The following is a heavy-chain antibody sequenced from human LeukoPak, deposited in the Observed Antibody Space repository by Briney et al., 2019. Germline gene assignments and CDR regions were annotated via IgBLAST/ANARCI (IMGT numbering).Heavy chain of an antibody. D-gene: IGHD2-2*02. Sequence: SQTLSLTCTVSGGSISSGGYYWSWIRQHPGKGLEWIGYIYYSGSTYYNPSLKSRVTISVDTSKNQFSLKLSSVTAADTAVYYCARTPWPRYCRSTSCYTGGVYFDYWGQGTLVTVSS. CDR1: GGSISSGGYY. V-gene: IGHV4-31*03. CDR2: IYYSGST. J-gene: IGHJ4*02. CDR3: ARTPWPRYCRSTSCYTGGVYFDY.